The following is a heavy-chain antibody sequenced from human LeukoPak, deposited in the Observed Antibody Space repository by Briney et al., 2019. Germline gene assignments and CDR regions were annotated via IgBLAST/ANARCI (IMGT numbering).Heavy chain of an antibody. V-gene: IGHV4-30-2*01. CDR1: GGSISSGGYS. CDR2: IYHSGST. CDR3: ASSGYAFDI. D-gene: IGHD3-22*01. Sequence: SETLSLTCAVSGGSISSGGYSWSWIRQPPGKGLEWIGYIYHSGSTYYNPSLKSRVTISVDRSKNQFSLKLGSVTAADTAVYYCASSGYAFDIWGQGTMVTVSS. J-gene: IGHJ3*02.